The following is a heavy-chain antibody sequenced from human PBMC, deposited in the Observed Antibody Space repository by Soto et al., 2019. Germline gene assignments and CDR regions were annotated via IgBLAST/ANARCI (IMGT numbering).Heavy chain of an antibody. V-gene: IGHV1-69*13. CDR1: GGTFSSYA. CDR2: IIPIFGTA. J-gene: IGHJ4*02. Sequence: SVKVSCKASGGTFSSYAISWVRQAPGQGLEWMGGIIPIFGTANYAQKFQGRVTITADESTNTLYLHMNSLRAEDTAVYYCARGSAYSDYDLEYWGQGTLVTVSS. CDR3: ARGSAYSDYDLEY. D-gene: IGHD4-17*01.